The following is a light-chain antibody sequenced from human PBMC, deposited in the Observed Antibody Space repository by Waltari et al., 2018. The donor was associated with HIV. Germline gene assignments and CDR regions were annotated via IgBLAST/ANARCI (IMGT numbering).Light chain of an antibody. V-gene: IGLV2-14*01. CDR2: EVS. CDR3: SSYRSSSTPLWV. CDR1: SSDVGSYNY. J-gene: IGLJ3*02. Sequence: QSALTQPASVSGSPGQSITISCTGTSSDVGSYNYVSWYQQHPDKAPKPMIYEVSNRPLRVSNRFACSKSDNTASLTISGLQAEDEADYYCSSYRSSSTPLWVFGGGTKLTVL.